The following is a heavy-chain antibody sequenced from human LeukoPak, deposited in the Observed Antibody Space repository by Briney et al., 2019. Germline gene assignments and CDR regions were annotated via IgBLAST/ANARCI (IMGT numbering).Heavy chain of an antibody. CDR3: AKDQARTVTTYSFDY. CDR2: ISWNSGSI. V-gene: IGHV3-9*03. J-gene: IGHJ4*02. Sequence: GRSLRLSCAASGFTFDDYAMHWVRQAPGKGLEWVSGISWNSGSIGYADSVKGRFTISRDNAKNSLYLQMNSLRAEDMALYYCAKDQARTVTTYSFDYWGQGTLITVSS. D-gene: IGHD4-17*01. CDR1: GFTFDDYA.